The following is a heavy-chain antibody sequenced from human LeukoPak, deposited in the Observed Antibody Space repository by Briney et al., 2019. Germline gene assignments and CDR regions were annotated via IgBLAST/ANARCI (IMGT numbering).Heavy chain of an antibody. J-gene: IGHJ4*02. CDR2: ISAYNGDT. V-gene: IGHV1-18*01. D-gene: IGHD6-19*01. CDR3: ARDPSNSSGWYIFFDF. Sequence: ASVKVSCKASGYTFTRYGITWVRQAPGQGLEWMGWISAYNGDTKYAQKLQGRVTMTTDTSTSTAYMELRSLRSDDTAVYYCARDPSNSSGWYIFFDFWGQGTLVAVPS. CDR1: GYTFTRYG.